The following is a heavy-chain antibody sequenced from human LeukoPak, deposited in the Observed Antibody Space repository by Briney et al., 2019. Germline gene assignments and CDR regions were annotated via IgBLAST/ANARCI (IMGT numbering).Heavy chain of an antibody. CDR3: AKLKPNYYYDSSPRGAFDI. D-gene: IGHD3-22*01. CDR1: GFTFSSYA. Sequence: GGSLRLSCAASGFTFSSYAMSWVRQVPGKGLEWVSAISGSGGSTYYADSVKGRFTISRDNSKNTLYLQMNSLRAEDTAVYYCAKLKPNYYYDSSPRGAFDIWGQGTMVTVSS. CDR2: ISGSGGST. V-gene: IGHV3-23*01. J-gene: IGHJ3*02.